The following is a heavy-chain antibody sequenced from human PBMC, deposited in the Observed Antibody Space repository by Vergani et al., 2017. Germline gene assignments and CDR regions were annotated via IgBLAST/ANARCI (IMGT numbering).Heavy chain of an antibody. CDR3: ARVNSYGSFDY. D-gene: IGHD5-18*01. Sequence: QLQLQESGPGLVKPSETLSLTFTVSGGSISSSSYYWGWIRQPPGKGLEWIGSINHSGSTNYNPSLTSRVTISVDTSKNQFSLKLSSVTAADTAVYYCARVNSYGSFDYWGQGTLVTVSS. J-gene: IGHJ4*02. V-gene: IGHV4-39*07. CDR2: INHSGST. CDR1: GGSISSSSYY.